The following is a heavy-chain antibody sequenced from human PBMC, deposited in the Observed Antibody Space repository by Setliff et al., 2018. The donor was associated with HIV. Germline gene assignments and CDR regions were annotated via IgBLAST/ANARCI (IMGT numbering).Heavy chain of an antibody. D-gene: IGHD3-22*01. CDR2: INPNSGGT. CDR1: GYTFTGYY. Sequence: ASVKVSCKASGYTFTGYYMHWVRQAPGQGLEWMGWINPNSGGTNYAQKFQGRVTMTRDTSISTAYMELGRLRSDDTAVYYCARDPPYDSSGYYLGLDYYFDYWGQGTLVTVS. V-gene: IGHV1-2*02. CDR3: ARDPPYDSSGYYLGLDYYFDY. J-gene: IGHJ4*02.